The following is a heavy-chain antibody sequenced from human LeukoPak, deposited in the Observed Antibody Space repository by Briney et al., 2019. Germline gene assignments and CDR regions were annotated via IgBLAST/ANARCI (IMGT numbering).Heavy chain of an antibody. Sequence: GGSLRLSCAASGFTFSSYAMHWVRQAPGKGLEWVAVISYDGSNKYYADSVKGRFTISRDNSKNTLYLQMNSLRAEDTAVYYCARDSNLVVAATGVFDYWGQGTLVTVSS. CDR2: ISYDGSNK. CDR3: ARDSNLVVAATGVFDY. D-gene: IGHD2-15*01. J-gene: IGHJ4*02. CDR1: GFTFSSYA. V-gene: IGHV3-30*04.